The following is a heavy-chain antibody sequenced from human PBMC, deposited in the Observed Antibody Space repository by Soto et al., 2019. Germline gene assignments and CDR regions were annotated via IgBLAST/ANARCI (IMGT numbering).Heavy chain of an antibody. Sequence: PSETLSLTCTVSGGSISSSSYYWGWIRQPPGKGLEWIGSIYYSGSTYYNPSLKSRVTISVDTSKNQFSLKLSSVTAADTAVYYCARDPGQRESGRLWFDPWGQGTLVTVS. J-gene: IGHJ5*02. V-gene: IGHV4-39*02. CDR3: ARDPGQRESGRLWFDP. D-gene: IGHD3-16*01. CDR1: GGSISSSSYY. CDR2: IYYSGST.